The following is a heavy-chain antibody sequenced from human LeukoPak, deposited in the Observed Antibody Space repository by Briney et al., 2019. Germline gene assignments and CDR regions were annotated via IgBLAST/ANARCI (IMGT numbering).Heavy chain of an antibody. J-gene: IGHJ4*02. CDR1: GFTVSTNY. V-gene: IGHV3-53*01. CDR3: ARSGNSYNYGPFDY. Sequence: PGGSLRLSCAASGFTVSTNYMSWVRQAPGKGPEWVSVIYVVGSTDSADSVKGRFTISRDNSKNTLYLQMNSLRAEDTAVYYCARSGNSYNYGPFDYWGPGTLVTVSS. D-gene: IGHD5-24*01. CDR2: IYVVGST.